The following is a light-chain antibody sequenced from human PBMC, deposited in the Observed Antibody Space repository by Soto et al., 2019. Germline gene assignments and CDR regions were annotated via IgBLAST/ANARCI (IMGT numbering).Light chain of an antibody. CDR3: QKYHNTPTWT. J-gene: IGKJ1*01. V-gene: IGKV4-1*01. CDR1: QSVLYSSNNKNY. Sequence: DIVMTQSPDSLAVSLGERATINCKSSQSVLYSSNNKNYLAWYQQKPVQPPKLLIYWASTRESGVTDRFSCSGSGTDFTLTISSLQAEDVAVYYSQKYHNTPTWTFGPGTKVEIK. CDR2: WAS.